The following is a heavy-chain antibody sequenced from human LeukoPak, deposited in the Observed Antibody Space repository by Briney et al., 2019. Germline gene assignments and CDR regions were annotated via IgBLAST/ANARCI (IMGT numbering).Heavy chain of an antibody. CDR2: IIPIFGTA. J-gene: IGHJ4*02. CDR1: GGTFSSYA. V-gene: IGHV1-69*05. CDR3: AGGETPLYCSSTSCYSFDY. Sequence: GASVKVSCKASGGTFSSYAISWVRQAPGQGLEWMGGIIPIFGTANYAQKFQGRVTITTDESTSTAYMELSSLRSEDTAVYYCAGGETPLYCSSTSCYSFDYWGQGTLVTVSS. D-gene: IGHD2-2*01.